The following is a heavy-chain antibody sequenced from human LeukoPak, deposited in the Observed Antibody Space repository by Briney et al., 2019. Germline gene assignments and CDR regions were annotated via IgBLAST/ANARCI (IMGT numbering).Heavy chain of an antibody. D-gene: IGHD2-21*01. CDR2: IYYSGST. CDR1: GVSISSGGYY. CDR3: AREVGGYWGMDV. V-gene: IGHV4-30-4*01. J-gene: IGHJ6*02. Sequence: SETLSLTCTVSGVSISSGGYYWSWLRQPPGKGLEWIGYIYYSGSTYYNPSLKSRVTISVDTSKNQFSLKLSSVTAADTAVYYCAREVGGYWGMDVWGQGTTVTVSS.